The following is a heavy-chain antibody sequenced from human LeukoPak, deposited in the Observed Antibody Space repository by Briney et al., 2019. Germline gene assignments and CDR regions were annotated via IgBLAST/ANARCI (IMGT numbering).Heavy chain of an antibody. Sequence: GGSLRLSCAASGFTFSSYAMSWVRQAPGKGLEWVANIKQDGSEKYYVDSVKGRFTISRDNAKNSLYLQMNSLRAEDTAVYYCARVVLTGPYGMDVWGQGTTVTVSS. V-gene: IGHV3-7*01. CDR2: IKQDGSEK. D-gene: IGHD3-9*01. J-gene: IGHJ6*02. CDR3: ARVVLTGPYGMDV. CDR1: GFTFSSYA.